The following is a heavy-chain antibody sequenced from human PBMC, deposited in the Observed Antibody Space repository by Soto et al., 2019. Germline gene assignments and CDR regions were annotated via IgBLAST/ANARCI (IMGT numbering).Heavy chain of an antibody. Sequence: GASVKVSCKASGYTVTNFIIHWVRQAPGQRLEWMGYIGAGNGNTKYSQKLQDRVTFTRDTSANTVYMDLSSLSSEDTAVYYCARDPPAAGPNLAYWGQGTLVTVSS. CDR1: GYTVTNFI. V-gene: IGHV1-3*01. CDR2: IGAGNGNT. CDR3: ARDPPAAGPNLAY. J-gene: IGHJ4*02. D-gene: IGHD6-13*01.